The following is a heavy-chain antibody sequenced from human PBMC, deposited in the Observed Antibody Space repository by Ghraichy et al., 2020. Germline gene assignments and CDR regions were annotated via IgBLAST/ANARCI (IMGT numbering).Heavy chain of an antibody. CDR1: GYTLTELS. V-gene: IGHV1-24*01. CDR3: AGFDSSGYYKVVFDY. Sequence: ASVKVSCKVSGYTLTELSMHWVRQAPGKGLEWMGGFDPEDGETIYAQKFQGRVTMTEDTSTDTAYMELSSLRSEDTAVYYCAGFDSSGYYKVVFDYWGQGTLVTVSS. J-gene: IGHJ4*02. D-gene: IGHD3-22*01. CDR2: FDPEDGET.